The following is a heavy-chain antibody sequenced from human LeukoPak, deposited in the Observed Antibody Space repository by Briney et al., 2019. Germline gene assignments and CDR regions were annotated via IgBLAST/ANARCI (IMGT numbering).Heavy chain of an antibody. Sequence: SETLSLTCAVYNGFDSYYMTIVRQPPGKGLEWVGEITYRGSGNYNPSLKGRATISINVSQRQFSLSLRSVTAADTAVYYCARDKQVGATYFDYWGQGTLVTVSS. V-gene: IGHV4-34*01. J-gene: IGHJ4*02. CDR2: ITYRGSG. D-gene: IGHD1-26*01. CDR1: NGFDSYY. CDR3: ARDKQVGATYFDY.